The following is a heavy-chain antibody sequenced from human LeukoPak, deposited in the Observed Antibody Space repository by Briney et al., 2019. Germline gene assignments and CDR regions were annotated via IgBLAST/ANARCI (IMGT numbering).Heavy chain of an antibody. J-gene: IGHJ4*02. V-gene: IGHV3-33*01. CDR2: IWYDGSNK. Sequence: GGSLRLSCAASGFXFSSYGMHWVRQAPGKGLEWVAVIWYDGSNKYYADSVKGRFTISRDNSKNTLYLQMNSLRAEDTAVYYCARDPEWLGGGYFDYWGQGTLVTVSS. CDR1: GFXFSSYG. CDR3: ARDPEWLGGGYFDY. D-gene: IGHD6-19*01.